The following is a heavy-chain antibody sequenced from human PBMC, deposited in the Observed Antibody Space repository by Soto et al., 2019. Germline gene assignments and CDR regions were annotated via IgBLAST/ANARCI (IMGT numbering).Heavy chain of an antibody. CDR2: IIPIFGTA. Sequence: GXSVKVAIKASGSTFISYAIIWVRQAPGQGLEWMGGIIPIFGTANYAQKFQGRVTITADESTSTAYMELSSLRSEDTAVYYCARDPTGSYLEGADAFDICAQRTMVTVSS. CDR3: ARDPTGSYLEGADAFDI. J-gene: IGHJ3*02. D-gene: IGHD1-26*01. V-gene: IGHV1-69*01. CDR1: GSTFISYA.